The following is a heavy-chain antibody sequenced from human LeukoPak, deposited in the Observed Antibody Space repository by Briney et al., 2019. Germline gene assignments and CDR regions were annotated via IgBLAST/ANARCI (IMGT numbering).Heavy chain of an antibody. J-gene: IGHJ4*02. CDR1: GFTFSSYA. CDR3: AKGHGGNSRRYYFDY. V-gene: IGHV3-23*01. D-gene: IGHD2-21*02. CDR2: ISGSGGST. Sequence: GGSLRLSCAASGFTFSSYAMSWVRQAPGKGQEWVSAISGSGGSTYYADSVKGRFTISRDNSKNTLYLQMNSLRAEDTAVYYCAKGHGGNSRRYYFDYWGQGTLVTVSS.